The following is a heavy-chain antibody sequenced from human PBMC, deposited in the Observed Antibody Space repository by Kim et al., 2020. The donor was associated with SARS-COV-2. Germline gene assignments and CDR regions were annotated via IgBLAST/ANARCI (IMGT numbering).Heavy chain of an antibody. D-gene: IGHD3-9*01. CDR2: IIPIFGTA. V-gene: IGHV1-69*13. Sequence: SVKVSCKASGGTFSSYAISWVRQAPGQGLEWMGGIIPIFGTANYAQKFQGRVTITADESTSTAYMELSSLRSEDTAVYYCARALLGDILTGVTYYYYYYGMDVWGQGTTVTVSS. CDR1: GGTFSSYA. J-gene: IGHJ6*02. CDR3: ARALLGDILTGVTYYYYYYGMDV.